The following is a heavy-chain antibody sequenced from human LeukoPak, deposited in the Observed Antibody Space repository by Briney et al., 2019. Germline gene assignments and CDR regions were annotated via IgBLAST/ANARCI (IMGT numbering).Heavy chain of an antibody. CDR2: IYSSGST. D-gene: IGHD3-10*01. Sequence: SETLSLTCTVSGASISNYYWSWIRQPPGKGLEWIGHIYSSGSTNYNPSLKSRLTISVDASKNQFSLKLTSVTAADTAVYYCARAYYYGSGSYGLDYWGQGTLVTVSS. CDR1: GASISNYY. CDR3: ARAYYYGSGSYGLDY. V-gene: IGHV4-59*01. J-gene: IGHJ4*02.